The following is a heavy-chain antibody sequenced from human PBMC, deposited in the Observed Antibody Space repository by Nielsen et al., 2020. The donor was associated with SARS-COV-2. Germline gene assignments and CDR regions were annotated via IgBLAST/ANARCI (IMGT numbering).Heavy chain of an antibody. D-gene: IGHD6-6*01. V-gene: IGHV5-10-1*01. J-gene: IGHJ6*02. CDR1: GYSFTSYW. CDR2: IDPSDSYT. CDR3: ARVARSIAAQDGMDV. Sequence: GESLKISCKGSGYSFTSYWISWVRQMPGKGLEWMGRIDPSDSYTNYSPSFQGHVTISADKSISTAYLQWSSLKASDTAMYYCARVARSIAAQDGMDVWGQGTTVTVSS.